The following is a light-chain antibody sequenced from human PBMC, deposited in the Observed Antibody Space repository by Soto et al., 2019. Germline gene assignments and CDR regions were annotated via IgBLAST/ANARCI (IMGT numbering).Light chain of an antibody. CDR2: GIS. V-gene: IGKV3-20*01. CDR3: QQYVTSSPRT. J-gene: IGKJ1*01. CDR1: QSVSSK. Sequence: EIVMTQSPGTLSVSPGERATLSCRASQSVSSKLAWYQQKPGQAPRLLMYGISRRATGIPDRFSGSGSGTDFTLTITRLEPEDFAVYYCQQYVTSSPRTFGQGTKVDIK.